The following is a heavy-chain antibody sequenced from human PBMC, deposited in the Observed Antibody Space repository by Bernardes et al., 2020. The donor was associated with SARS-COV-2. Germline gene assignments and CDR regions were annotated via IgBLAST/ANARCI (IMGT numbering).Heavy chain of an antibody. Sequence: GGSLRLSRVASGFTFSKNAMTWVRQVPGKGLEWVSAISAIGGSTYYAESVKGRFTISRDNSRNTLYLEMNSLRAEDTAVYYCSKNAKYSSSSMEVWGQGTTFTVS. CDR1: GFTFSKNA. CDR3: SKNAKYSSSSMEV. J-gene: IGHJ6*02. CDR2: ISAIGGST. V-gene: IGHV3-23*01. D-gene: IGHD6-6*01.